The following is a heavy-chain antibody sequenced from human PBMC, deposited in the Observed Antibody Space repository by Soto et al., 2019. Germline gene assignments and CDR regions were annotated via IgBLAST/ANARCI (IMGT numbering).Heavy chain of an antibody. J-gene: IGHJ4*02. Sequence: SGPTLVNPTQTLTLTCTFSGFSLSTSGMCVSWIRQPPGKALEWLALIDWDDDKYYSTSLRTRLTISKDTSKNQVALTMTNMDPGETAPYYCGRIRGGYWGYEDIGFDYWGQGTLVTVSS. D-gene: IGHD5-12*01. V-gene: IGHV2-70*01. CDR1: GFSLSTSGMC. CDR2: IDWDDDK. CDR3: GRIRGGYWGYEDIGFDY.